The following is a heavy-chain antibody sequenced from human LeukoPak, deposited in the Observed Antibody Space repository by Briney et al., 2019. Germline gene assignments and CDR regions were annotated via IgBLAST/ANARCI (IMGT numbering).Heavy chain of an antibody. CDR3: ATRYSYGYRAFDY. CDR2: ISGSGGST. J-gene: IGHJ4*02. V-gene: IGHV3-23*01. D-gene: IGHD5-18*01. CDR1: GFTFSSYA. Sequence: GGSLRLSCAASGFTFSSYAMSWVRQAPGKGLEWVLAISGSGGSTYYADSVKGRFTISRDNSKNTLYLQMNSLRAEDTAVYYCATRYSYGYRAFDYWGQGTLVTVSS.